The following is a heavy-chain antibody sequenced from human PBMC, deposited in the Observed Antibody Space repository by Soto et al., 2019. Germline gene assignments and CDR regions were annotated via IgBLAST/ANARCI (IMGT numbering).Heavy chain of an antibody. CDR1: GGSVSSGTYY. D-gene: IGHD5-18*01. V-gene: IGHV4-61*01. CDR3: ASLKLGYSTFDP. CDR2: IYYSGST. Sequence: SETLSLTCTVSGGSVSSGTYYWNWIRQPPGKGLEWIGFIYYSGSTNYNPSLKSRVTISVDTSKNQFSLKLSSVTAAATAVYYCASLKLGYSTFDPWGQGTLVTVSS. J-gene: IGHJ5*02.